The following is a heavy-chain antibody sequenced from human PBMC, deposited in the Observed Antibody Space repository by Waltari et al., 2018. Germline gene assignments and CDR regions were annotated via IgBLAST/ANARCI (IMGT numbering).Heavy chain of an antibody. CDR2: ISGSGGRT. Sequence: EVQLLESGGGLVQPGGSLRLSCAASGFTFSSYAMSWVRQAPGKGLGWVSAISGSGGRTHFPGSVKGRFLISRDDSTNTLYLQMNSLRAEDTAVYYCAKSVPPHTGVLHNWFDPWGQGTLVTVSS. CDR1: GFTFSSYA. V-gene: IGHV3-23*01. CDR3: AKSVPPHTGVLHNWFDP. J-gene: IGHJ5*02. D-gene: IGHD3-10*01.